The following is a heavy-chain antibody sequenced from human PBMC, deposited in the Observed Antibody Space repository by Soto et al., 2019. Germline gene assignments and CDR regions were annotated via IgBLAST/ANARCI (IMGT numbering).Heavy chain of an antibody. D-gene: IGHD2-8*01. CDR1: GFTFNNYD. Sequence: GGSLRLSCAASGFTFNNYDMSWVRQAPGKGLVWVSTINGSGGSTYYTDFVKGRFTISRDNSKNTLYLQMKNLRAEDTAVYYCARGLIRLGALWGQGTLVTVSS. V-gene: IGHV3-23*01. CDR3: ARGLIRLGAL. CDR2: INGSGGST. J-gene: IGHJ4*02.